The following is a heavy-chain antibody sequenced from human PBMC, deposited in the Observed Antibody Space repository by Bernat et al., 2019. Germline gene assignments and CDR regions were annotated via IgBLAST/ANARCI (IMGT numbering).Heavy chain of an antibody. CDR1: GFTFSSYA. Sequence: VQLVESGGGVVQPGRSLRLSCAASGFTFSSYAMHWVRQAPGKGLEWVSSISSSSSYIYYADSVKGRFTISRDNAKNSLYLQMNSLRAEDTAVYYCASSSYYDPDYWGQGTLVTVSS. V-gene: IGHV3-21*01. J-gene: IGHJ4*02. CDR3: ASSSYYDPDY. CDR2: ISSSSSYI. D-gene: IGHD3-22*01.